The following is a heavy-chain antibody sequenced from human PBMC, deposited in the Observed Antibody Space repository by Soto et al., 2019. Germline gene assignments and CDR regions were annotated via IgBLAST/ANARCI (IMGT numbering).Heavy chain of an antibody. Sequence: PGESLKISCKGSGYSFTSYWISWVRQMPEKGLEWMGRIDPSDSYTNYSPSFQGHVTISADKSISTAYLQWSSLKASDTAMYYCARHRPGIAAAGSLYGMDVWGQGTTVTVS. CDR3: ARHRPGIAAAGSLYGMDV. V-gene: IGHV5-10-1*01. J-gene: IGHJ6*02. CDR1: GYSFTSYW. CDR2: IDPSDSYT. D-gene: IGHD6-13*01.